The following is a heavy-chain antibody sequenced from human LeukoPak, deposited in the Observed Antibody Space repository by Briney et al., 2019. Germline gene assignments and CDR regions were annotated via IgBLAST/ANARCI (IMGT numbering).Heavy chain of an antibody. CDR1: GFTFSSYS. CDR3: ARDQLRYYYYYMDV. D-gene: IGHD1-1*01. Sequence: PPGGSLRLSCAASGFTFSSYSMNWVRQAPGKGLEWVSYISSSSSTIYYADSVKGRFTISGDNAKNSLYLQMNSLRAEDTAVYYCARDQLRYYYYYMDVWGKGTTVTVSS. J-gene: IGHJ6*03. V-gene: IGHV3-48*01. CDR2: ISSSSSTI.